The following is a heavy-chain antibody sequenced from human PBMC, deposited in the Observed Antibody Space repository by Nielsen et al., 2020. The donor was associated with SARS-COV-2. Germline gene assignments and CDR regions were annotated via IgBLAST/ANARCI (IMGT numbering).Heavy chain of an antibody. V-gene: IGHV4-34*01. CDR1: GGSFSGYY. D-gene: IGHD2-2*02. J-gene: IGHJ4*02. Sequence: GSLRLSCAVYGGSFSGYYWSWIRQPPGKGLEWIGEINHSGSTNYNPSLKSRVTISVDTSKNQFSLKLSSVTAADTAVYYCASRPRRYCSSTSCYTVSHYFDYWGQGTLVTVSS. CDR2: INHSGST. CDR3: ASRPRRYCSSTSCYTVSHYFDY.